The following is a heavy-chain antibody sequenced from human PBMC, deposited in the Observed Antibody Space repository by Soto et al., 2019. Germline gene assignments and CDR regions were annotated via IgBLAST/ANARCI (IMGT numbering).Heavy chain of an antibody. CDR3: AREPQYCSGGSCSSPALDY. D-gene: IGHD2-15*01. V-gene: IGHV3-7*01. CDR1: GFTFSSYW. CDR2: IKQDGSEK. J-gene: IGHJ4*02. Sequence: EVQLVESGGGLVQPGGSLRLSCAASGFTFSSYWMSWVRQAPGKGLEWVANIKQDGSEKYYVDSVKGRFTISRDNAKNSLYLQMNSLRAEDTAVYYCAREPQYCSGGSCSSPALDYWGQRTLVTVSS.